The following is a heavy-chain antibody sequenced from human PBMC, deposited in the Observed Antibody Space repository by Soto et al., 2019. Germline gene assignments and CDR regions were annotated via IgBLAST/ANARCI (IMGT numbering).Heavy chain of an antibody. D-gene: IGHD3-3*01. CDR2: IWYDGSNK. CDR1: EFTFSSYG. J-gene: IGHJ6*02. V-gene: IGHV3-33*01. Sequence: PGGSLRLSCAASEFTFSSYGMHWVRQAPGKGLEWVTVIWYDGSNKYYADSVKGRFTISRDNSKNTLYLQMNSLRAEDTAVYYCAREYYDFWSGYYTDYGMDVWGQGTTVTVSS. CDR3: AREYYDFWSGYYTDYGMDV.